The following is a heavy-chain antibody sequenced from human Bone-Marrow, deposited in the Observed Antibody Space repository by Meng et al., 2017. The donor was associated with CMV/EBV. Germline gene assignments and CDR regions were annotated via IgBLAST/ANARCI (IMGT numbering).Heavy chain of an antibody. V-gene: IGHV3-21*01. CDR3: ARGWDYGDYFGDYYGMDV. CDR1: GFTFSSYS. CDR2: ISSSSSYI. J-gene: IGHJ6*02. D-gene: IGHD4-17*01. Sequence: GESLKISCAASGFTFSSYSMNWVRQAPGKGLEWVSSISSSSSYIYYADSVKGRFTISRDNAKNSLYLQMNSLRAEDTAVYYCARGWDYGDYFGDYYGMDVCGQGTTVTVSS.